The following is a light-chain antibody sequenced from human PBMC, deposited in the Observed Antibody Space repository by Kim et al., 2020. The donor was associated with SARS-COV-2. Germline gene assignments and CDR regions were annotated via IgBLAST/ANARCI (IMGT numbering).Light chain of an antibody. J-gene: IGKJ1*01. CDR3: QQSHTSPWT. V-gene: IGKV1-39*01. CDR2: AAS. CDR1: QSITNY. Sequence: ASVGDRVKITCRASQSITNYLHWYQQKPGTAPKVLIYAASSLQSGVPSRFSGSGSGTGFTLTISSLQPEDFATYYCQQSHTSPWTFGQGTKVDIK.